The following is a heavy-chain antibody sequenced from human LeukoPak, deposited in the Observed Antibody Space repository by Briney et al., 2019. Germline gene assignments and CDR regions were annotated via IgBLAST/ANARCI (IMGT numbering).Heavy chain of an antibody. J-gene: IGHJ4*02. CDR2: ISGSGGST. V-gene: IGHV3-23*01. CDR3: AKDRGGYSSSWYYFDY. CDR1: GFTFSSYA. Sequence: PGGSLRLSCAASGFTFSSYAMSWVRQAPGKGLEWASAISGSGGSTYYADSVKGRFTISRDNSKNTLYLQMNSLRAEDAAVYYCAKDRGGYSSSWYYFDYWGQGTLVTVSS. D-gene: IGHD6-6*01.